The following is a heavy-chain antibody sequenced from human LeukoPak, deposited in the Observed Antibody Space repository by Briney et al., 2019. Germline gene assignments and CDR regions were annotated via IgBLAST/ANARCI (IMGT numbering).Heavy chain of an antibody. CDR3: ARDHSSGWYPDAFDI. J-gene: IGHJ3*02. CDR1: GFPFSDYG. CDR2: ISHDGSNK. D-gene: IGHD6-19*01. V-gene: IGHV3-33*05. Sequence: GGSLRLSCAASGFPFSDYGMYWVRQAPGKGLEWLAVISHDGSNKYYADSVKGRFTISRDNDKNTLYLQMNSLRAEDTAVYYCARDHSSGWYPDAFDIWGQGTMVTVSS.